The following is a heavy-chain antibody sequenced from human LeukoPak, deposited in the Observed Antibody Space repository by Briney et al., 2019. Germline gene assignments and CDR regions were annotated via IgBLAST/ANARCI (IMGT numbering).Heavy chain of an antibody. V-gene: IGHV3-30*02. CDR3: ARGSSLDSYGYDY. CDR2: IRYDGSNK. D-gene: IGHD5-18*01. CDR1: GFTFSSYG. Sequence: PGGSLRLSCAASGFTFSSYGMHWVRQAPGKGLEWVAFIRYDGSNKYYADSVKGRFTISRDNAKNSLYLQMNSLRAEDTAVYYCARGSSLDSYGYDYWGQGTLVTVSS. J-gene: IGHJ4*02.